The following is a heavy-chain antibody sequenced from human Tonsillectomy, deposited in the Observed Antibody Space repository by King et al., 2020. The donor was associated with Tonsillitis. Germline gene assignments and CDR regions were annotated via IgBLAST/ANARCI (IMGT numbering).Heavy chain of an antibody. CDR3: ARGSGGFDY. J-gene: IGHJ4*02. CDR1: GYTFTGYY. Sequence: QLVQSGAEVKKPGASVKVSCKASGYTFTGYYIHWVRQAPGQGLEWMGWINPNSGGTNYTRKFQGRVTMTRDTPITTAYMELTSLRSDDTAVYYCARGSGGFDYWGQGTLVTVSS. V-gene: IGHV1-2*02. CDR2: INPNSGGT. D-gene: IGHD6-25*01.